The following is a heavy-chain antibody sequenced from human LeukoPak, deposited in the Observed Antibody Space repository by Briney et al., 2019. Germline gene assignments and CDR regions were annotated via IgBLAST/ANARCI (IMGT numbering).Heavy chain of an antibody. Sequence: SETLTLTCTVSGGSISSSSYYWGWIRQPPGKGLEWSGSIYYSGSTYYNPSLKSRVTISVDTSKNQFSLKLSSVTAADTAVYYCARDGEYYYGSGSYYRWAPYFDYWGQGTLVTVSS. D-gene: IGHD3-10*01. CDR3: ARDGEYYYGSGSYYRWAPYFDY. CDR1: GGSISSSSYY. CDR2: IYYSGST. V-gene: IGHV4-39*02. J-gene: IGHJ4*02.